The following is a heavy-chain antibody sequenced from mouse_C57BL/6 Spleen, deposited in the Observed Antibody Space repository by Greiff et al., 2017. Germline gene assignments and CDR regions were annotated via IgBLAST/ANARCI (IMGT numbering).Heavy chain of an antibody. CDR3: TRDRYYGSRNAMDY. D-gene: IGHD1-1*01. J-gene: IGHJ4*01. CDR1: GFTFSSYA. Sequence: EVKLMESGEGLVKPGESLKLSCAASGFTFSSYAMSWVRQTPEKRLEWVAYISSGGDYIYYADTVKGRFTISRDNARNTLYLQMSSLKSEDTAMYYCTRDRYYGSRNAMDYWGQGTSVTVSS. V-gene: IGHV5-9-1*02. CDR2: ISSGGDYI.